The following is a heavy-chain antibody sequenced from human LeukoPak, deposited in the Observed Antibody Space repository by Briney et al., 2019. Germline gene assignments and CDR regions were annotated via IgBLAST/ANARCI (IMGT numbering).Heavy chain of an antibody. CDR1: GYTFTSYG. D-gene: IGHD3-22*01. CDR3: ARDLYHDSSGYSYYFDY. V-gene: IGHV1-18*01. J-gene: IGHJ4*02. CDR2: ISAYNGNT. Sequence: ASVKVSFKASGYTFTSYGISWVRQAPGQGLEWMGGISAYNGNTNYAQKLQGRVTMITDTSTSTAYMELRSLRSDDTAMYYCARDLYHDSSGYSYYFDYWGQGTLVTVSS.